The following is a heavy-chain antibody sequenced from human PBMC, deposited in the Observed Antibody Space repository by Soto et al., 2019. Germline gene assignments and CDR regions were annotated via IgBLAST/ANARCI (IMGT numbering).Heavy chain of an antibody. CDR3: AKDNSPSGYDFIDC. CDR1: GFTFSSLG. D-gene: IGHD5-12*01. V-gene: IGHV3-30*18. J-gene: IGHJ4*02. CDR2: ISYDGNNK. Sequence: QVQLVESGGGAVQPGRSLRLSCAASGFTFSSLGMHWVRQAPGKGLEWVALISYDGNNKYSADSVKGRFTISRDNFKNTLYLQMNSLRAEDTAVYYCAKDNSPSGYDFIDCWGQGTLVTVSS.